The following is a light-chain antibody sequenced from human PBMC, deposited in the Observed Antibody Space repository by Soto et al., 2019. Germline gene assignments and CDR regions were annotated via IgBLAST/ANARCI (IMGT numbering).Light chain of an antibody. V-gene: IGLV1-40*01. CDR1: SSNIGAGYD. J-gene: IGLJ3*02. CDR2: GDT. CDR3: QSYDSALNVYVV. Sequence: QSVLTQPPSVSGAPGQRVTISCTGSSSNIGAGYDVHWYQQLPGAAPKLLIYGDTNRPSGVPDRFSGSKSGTSASLAITGLQAEDEADYDCQSYDSALNVYVVFGGGTKLTVL.